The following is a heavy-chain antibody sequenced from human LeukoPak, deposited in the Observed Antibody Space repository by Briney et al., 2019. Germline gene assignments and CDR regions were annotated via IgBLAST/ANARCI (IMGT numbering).Heavy chain of an antibody. Sequence: GGSLRLSCAASGFTFSSYGMHWVRQAPGKGLEWLTFIRFDGSIQYYADSVKGRFTISRDNSKNTLYLQMNSLRAEDTAVYYCAELGITMIGGVWGKGTTVTISS. CDR1: GFTFSSYG. D-gene: IGHD3-10*02. J-gene: IGHJ6*04. CDR3: AELGITMIGGV. V-gene: IGHV3-30*02. CDR2: IRFDGSIQ.